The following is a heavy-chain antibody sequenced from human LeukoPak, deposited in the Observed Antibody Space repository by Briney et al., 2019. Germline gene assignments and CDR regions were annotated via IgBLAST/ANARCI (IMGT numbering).Heavy chain of an antibody. CDR3: ARLGSSGYS. D-gene: IGHD6-19*01. CDR2: ISNSGTYI. J-gene: IGHJ4*02. Sequence: GGSLRLSCATSGFTFTDYTMNWVRQAPGKGLEWVSSISNSGTYIYYADSVKGRFTISRDNAKNSLYLQMNSLRAEDTAVYYCARLGSSGYSWGQGTLVTVSS. V-gene: IGHV3-21*01. CDR1: GFTFTDYT.